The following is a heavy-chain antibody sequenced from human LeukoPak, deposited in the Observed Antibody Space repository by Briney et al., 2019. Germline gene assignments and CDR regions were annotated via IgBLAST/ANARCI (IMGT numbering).Heavy chain of an antibody. CDR1: GGXISFYY. J-gene: IGHJ5*02. Sequence: SETLSLTCTVSGGXISFYYCSRIRQPPGKGLEWIGYLDYTGSTNYNPSLKSRVTISVDTSKNQFSLKLSSVTAADTAVYYCARGRDGYNPWGQGTLVTVSS. CDR3: ARGRDGYNP. D-gene: IGHD5-24*01. CDR2: LDYTGST. V-gene: IGHV4-59*01.